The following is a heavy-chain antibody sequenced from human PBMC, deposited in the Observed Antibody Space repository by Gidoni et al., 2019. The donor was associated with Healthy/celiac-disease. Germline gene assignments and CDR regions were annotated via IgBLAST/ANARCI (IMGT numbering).Heavy chain of an antibody. Sequence: QVQLVQSGAEVKKPGASVKVSCKASGYTFTSYAMHWVRQAPGQRLEWMGWINAGNGNTKYSQKFQGRVTITRDTSASTAYMELSSLRSEDTAVYYCARGGDYDSSGYYTFYVYWGQGTLVTVSS. D-gene: IGHD3-22*01. CDR2: INAGNGNT. J-gene: IGHJ4*02. V-gene: IGHV1-3*01. CDR3: ARGGDYDSSGYYTFYVY. CDR1: GYTFTSYA.